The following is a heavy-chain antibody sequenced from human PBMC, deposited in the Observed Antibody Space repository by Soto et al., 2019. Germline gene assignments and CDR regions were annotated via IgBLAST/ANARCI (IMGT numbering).Heavy chain of an antibody. Sequence: GGSLRLSCAASGFTFGSYWMHWVRQAPGEGLVWVSSINTSGSSTSYADSVKGRLTISRDNSKNTLSLQMNSLRAEDTAFYYCGSGSDSSGYYSLGRYWGQENLVTVS. J-gene: IGHJ4*02. D-gene: IGHD3-22*01. V-gene: IGHV3-74*01. CDR2: INTSGSST. CDR3: GSGSDSSGYYSLGRY. CDR1: GFTFGSYW.